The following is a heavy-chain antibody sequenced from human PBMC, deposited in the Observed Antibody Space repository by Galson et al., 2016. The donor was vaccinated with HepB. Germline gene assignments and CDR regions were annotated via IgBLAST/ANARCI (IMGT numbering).Heavy chain of an antibody. CDR2: IWYDGSNK. V-gene: IGHV3-33*01. CDR3: AREKIFGVVRPYFDL. Sequence: SLRLSCAASGFTFSSYGMHRVRQAPGKGLEWVAVIWYDGSNKYYADSVKGRFTISRDNSKNTLYLQMNSLRAEDTAVYYCAREKIFGVVRPYFDLWGRGTLVTASS. J-gene: IGHJ2*01. CDR1: GFTFSSYG. D-gene: IGHD3-3*01.